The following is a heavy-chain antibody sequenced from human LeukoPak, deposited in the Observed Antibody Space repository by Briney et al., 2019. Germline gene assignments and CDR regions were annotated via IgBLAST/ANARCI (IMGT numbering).Heavy chain of an antibody. D-gene: IGHD6-13*01. CDR2: IYTSGST. CDR3: ARLGGIGPIYSSSWSSPFDY. V-gene: IGHV4-4*07. Sequence: SETLSLTCTVSGDSISSHFWSWIRQPAGKGLEWIGRIYTSGSTNYNPSLKGRVTMSLDTSKNQFSLKLSSVTAAATAVYYWARLGGIGPIYSSSWSSPFDYWGQGTLVTVSS. CDR1: GDSISSHF. J-gene: IGHJ4*02.